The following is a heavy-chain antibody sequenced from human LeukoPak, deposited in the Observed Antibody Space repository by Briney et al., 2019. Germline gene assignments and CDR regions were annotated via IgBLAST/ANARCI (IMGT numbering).Heavy chain of an antibody. D-gene: IGHD4-11*01. Sequence: SETLSLTCTVSGDSISSSHYYWGWIRQSPGKGLEWIGSIYSGGETHYNPSLNSRVTIFLDTSKNRFSLHLISVTATDTAVYYCVRDYSNFVQGDWGQGTLVTVSS. CDR3: VRDYSNFVQGD. CDR2: IYSGGET. V-gene: IGHV4-39*02. CDR1: GDSISSSHYY. J-gene: IGHJ4*02.